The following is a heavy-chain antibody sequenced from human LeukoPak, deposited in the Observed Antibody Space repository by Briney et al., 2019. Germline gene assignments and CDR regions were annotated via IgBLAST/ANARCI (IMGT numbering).Heavy chain of an antibody. CDR1: GFTFSSYG. CDR3: ARRLGGSGSYYY. CDR2: IYYSGST. J-gene: IGHJ4*02. Sequence: GSLRLSCAASGFTFSSYGMHWARQAPGKGLEWIGSIYYSGSTYYNPSLKSRVTISVDTSKNQFSLKLRSVTAADTAVYYCARRLGGSGSYYYWGQGTLVTVSS. V-gene: IGHV4-39*01. D-gene: IGHD3-10*01.